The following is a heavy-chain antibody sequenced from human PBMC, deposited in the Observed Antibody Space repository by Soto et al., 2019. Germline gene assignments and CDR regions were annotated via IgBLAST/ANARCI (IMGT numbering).Heavy chain of an antibody. CDR3: ARGASLNWSYVLGAFDI. CDR1: GFTFSSYA. D-gene: IGHD1-7*01. CDR2: ISSNGGST. Sequence: EVQLVESGGGLVQPGGSLRLSCAASGFTFSSYAMHWVRQAPGKGLEYVSAISSNGGSTYYANSVKGRFTISRDNSKNTLYLQMGSLRAEDMAVYYCARGASLNWSYVLGAFDIWGQGTMVTVSS. J-gene: IGHJ3*02. V-gene: IGHV3-64*01.